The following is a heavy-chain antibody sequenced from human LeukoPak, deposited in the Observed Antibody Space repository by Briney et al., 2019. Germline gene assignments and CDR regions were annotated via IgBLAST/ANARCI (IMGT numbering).Heavy chain of an antibody. CDR1: GFTFTTFG. D-gene: IGHD1/OR15-1a*01. J-gene: IGHJ4*02. Sequence: GGSLRLSCAASGFTFTTFGFHWVRQAPGKGLEWVAAISPHGDIEYYTDSVKGRFTISRDNSKNMIYLQMNSLRGEDSAVYYCAKINNNDDYWGQGNLVTVSS. V-gene: IGHV3-30*18. CDR2: ISPHGDIE. CDR3: AKINNNDDY.